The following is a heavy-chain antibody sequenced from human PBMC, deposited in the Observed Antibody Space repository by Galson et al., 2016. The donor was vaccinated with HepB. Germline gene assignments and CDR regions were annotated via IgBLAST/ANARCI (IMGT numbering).Heavy chain of an antibody. J-gene: IGHJ4*02. CDR1: GGSISSGGYY. CDR2: IHYSGST. Sequence: TLSLTCTVSGGSISSGGYYWSWIRQHPGKGLEWIGYIHYSGSTYYTPSLELRVSLSVDTSKNQFSLKLSSVTAAATAVYHCTRDKNARGYSYGHFDYWGQGALVTVSS. V-gene: IGHV4-31*03. D-gene: IGHD5-18*01. CDR3: TRDKNARGYSYGHFDY.